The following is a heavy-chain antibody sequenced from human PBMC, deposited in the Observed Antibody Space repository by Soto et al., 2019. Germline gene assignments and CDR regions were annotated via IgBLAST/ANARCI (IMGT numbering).Heavy chain of an antibody. J-gene: IGHJ4*02. D-gene: IGHD5-18*01. Sequence: QVQLQESGPGLVKPSGTLSLTCAVSGGSISSSNWWSWVRQPPGKGLEWIGEIYHSGSPNYNPSLTSRVTISVDKSKSQCSLKLGSVTAADTAVYYCASLRGYSYGYSIDYWGQGTLVTVSS. CDR2: IYHSGSP. V-gene: IGHV4-4*02. CDR1: GGSISSSNW. CDR3: ASLRGYSYGYSIDY.